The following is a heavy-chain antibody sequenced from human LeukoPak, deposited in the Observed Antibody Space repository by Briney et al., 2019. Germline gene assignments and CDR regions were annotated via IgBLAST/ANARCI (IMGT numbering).Heavy chain of an antibody. V-gene: IGHV3-30*02. J-gene: IGHJ6*03. CDR1: GFTFSSYG. CDR3: ARDADGSGSWGYYYYYMDV. CDR2: IRYDGSNK. D-gene: IGHD3-10*01. Sequence: PGGSLRLSCAASGFTFSSYGMHWVRQAPGKGLEWVSFIRYDGSNKYYADSVKGRFTISRDNSKNTLYLQMNSLRAEDTAVYYCARDADGSGSWGYYYYYMDVWGKGTTVTVSS.